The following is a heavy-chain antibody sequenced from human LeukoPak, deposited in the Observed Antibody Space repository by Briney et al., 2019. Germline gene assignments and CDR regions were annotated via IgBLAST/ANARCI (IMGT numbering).Heavy chain of an antibody. Sequence: ASVKVSCKASGYTFTGYYMHWVRQAPGQGLEWLGIISPSGGSTNYAQKFQGRVTMTRDTSTSTVYMELSSLRSEDTALYYCARDQEKDTTMVLFDYWGQGTLVTVSS. CDR2: ISPSGGST. V-gene: IGHV1-46*01. D-gene: IGHD5-18*01. CDR1: GYTFTGYY. J-gene: IGHJ4*02. CDR3: ARDQEKDTTMVLFDY.